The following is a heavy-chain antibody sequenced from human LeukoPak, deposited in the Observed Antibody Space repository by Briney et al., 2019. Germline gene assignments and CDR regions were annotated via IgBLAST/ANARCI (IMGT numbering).Heavy chain of an antibody. CDR1: GFTFSSYA. Sequence: PGGSLRLSCAASGFTFSSYAMHWVRQAPGKGLEWVAVISYDGSNKYYADSVKGRFTISRDNSKNTLYLQMNSLRAEDTAVYYCARGIAARPSVYYFDYWGQGTLVTVSS. CDR2: ISYDGSNK. V-gene: IGHV3-30-3*01. D-gene: IGHD6-6*01. CDR3: ARGIAARPSVYYFDY. J-gene: IGHJ4*02.